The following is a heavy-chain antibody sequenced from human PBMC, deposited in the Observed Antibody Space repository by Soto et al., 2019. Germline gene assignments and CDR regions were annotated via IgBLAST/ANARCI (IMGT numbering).Heavy chain of an antibody. CDR1: GYTFTSYG. CDR2: ISAYNGNT. J-gene: IGHJ4*02. CDR3: ARTYCSGGSCYHLDY. Sequence: ASVKVSCKASGYTFTSYGISWVRQAPGQGLEWMGWISAYNGNTNYAQKLQGRVTMTTDTSTSTAYVELRSLRSDDTAVYYCARTYCSGGSCYHLDYWGQGTLVTVSS. D-gene: IGHD2-15*01. V-gene: IGHV1-18*01.